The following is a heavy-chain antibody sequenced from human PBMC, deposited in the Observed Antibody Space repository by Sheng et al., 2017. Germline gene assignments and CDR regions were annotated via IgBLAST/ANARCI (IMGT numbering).Heavy chain of an antibody. Sequence: QVQLVQSGAEVKNPGSSVKVSCKASGGTFSNYAIIWVRQAPGQGLEWMGGIIPVLRLVDYGEKFQDRITITADTSTNTVYLELSSLTSDDTAVYYCAREREDGYHSAFEIWGQGTLVTVSS. CDR1: GGTFSNYA. CDR2: IIPVLRLV. V-gene: IGHV1-69*10. CDR3: AREREDGYHSAFEI. J-gene: IGHJ3*02. D-gene: IGHD5-12*01.